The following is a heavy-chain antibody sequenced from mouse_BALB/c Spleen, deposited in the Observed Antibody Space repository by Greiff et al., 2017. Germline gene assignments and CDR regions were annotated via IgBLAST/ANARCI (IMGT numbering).Heavy chain of an antibody. V-gene: IGHV14-4*02. CDR3: NAAYYRYDASWFAY. D-gene: IGHD2-14*01. CDR2: IDPENGDT. Sequence: EVQLQESGAELVRSGASVKLSCTASGFNIKDYYMHWVKQRPEQGLEWIGWIDPENGDTEYAPKFQGKATMTADTSSNTAYLQLSSLTSEDTAVYYCNAAYYRYDASWFAYWGQGTLVTVSA. J-gene: IGHJ3*01. CDR1: GFNIKDYY.